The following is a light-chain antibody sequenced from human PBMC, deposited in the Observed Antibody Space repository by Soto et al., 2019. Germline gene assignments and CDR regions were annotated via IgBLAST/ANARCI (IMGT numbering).Light chain of an antibody. CDR1: QSVSSNY. Sequence: EIVMTQSPGTLSLSPGETATLSCRASQSVSSNYVAWLHQTPGQAPRLLIYGASSRATAVPDRFSASGAGTDFTLIISRLEPDDFAVYYCQQYGKSPFTFGPGTKVDIK. V-gene: IGKV3-20*01. CDR3: QQYGKSPFT. CDR2: GAS. J-gene: IGKJ3*01.